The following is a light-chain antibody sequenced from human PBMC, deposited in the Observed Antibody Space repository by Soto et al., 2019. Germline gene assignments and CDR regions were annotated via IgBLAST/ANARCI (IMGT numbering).Light chain of an antibody. J-gene: IGKJ1*01. CDR3: LQDINYPWT. CDR2: KAS. Sequence: DIQMTQSPSTLSGSVGDRVTIICRASQTISSWLAWYQQKPGKAPKLLIYKASTLKSGVPPRFSGSGSGTDFTLAISSLQPEDSATYYCLQDINYPWTFGQGTKVDIK. V-gene: IGKV1-5*03. CDR1: QTISSW.